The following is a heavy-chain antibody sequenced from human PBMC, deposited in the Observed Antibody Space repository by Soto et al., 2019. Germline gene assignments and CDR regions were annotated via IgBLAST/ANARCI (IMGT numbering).Heavy chain of an antibody. V-gene: IGHV3-66*01. CDR2: IYTGGST. Sequence: GGSLRLSCAASGFTVSSIYMNWVRQPPGKGLEWVSVIYTGGSTYYEDSVKGRFTISRDNSRNALYLQMNSLRAEDTAVYYCARDHGVSALAGAFDIWGQGTLVTVSS. D-gene: IGHD3-3*02. CDR1: GFTVSSIY. J-gene: IGHJ3*02. CDR3: ARDHGVSALAGAFDI.